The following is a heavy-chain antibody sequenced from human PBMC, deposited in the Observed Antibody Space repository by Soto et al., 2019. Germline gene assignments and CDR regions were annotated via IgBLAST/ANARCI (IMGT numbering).Heavy chain of an antibody. D-gene: IGHD6-6*01. V-gene: IGHV1-18*01. CDR1: NETLTTYG. J-gene: IGHJ6*01. Sequence: QVHLVQSGAEVKKPGASVKVSCKASNETLTTYGISWVRQAPGQGLEGMGWVSGYSGHSSSAQEFQDRVIMTTDTSTNTAYLELRSLTSDNSAVYFCARDSTSSGYYYGMDVSGQGTTVTVSS. CDR2: VSGYSGHS. CDR3: ARDSTSSGYYYGMDV.